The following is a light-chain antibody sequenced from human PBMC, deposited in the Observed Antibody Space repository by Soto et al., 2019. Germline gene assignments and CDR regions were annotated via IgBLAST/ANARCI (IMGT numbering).Light chain of an antibody. CDR1: QSVRGSY. Sequence: EIVLTQSPGTLSLSPGERATLSCRASQSVRGSYLGWYQQKPGQAPRLLIYDASRRATGIPDRFSGSGSGTDFTLTISRLEPEDSAVYYFQQYGYSPGTFGQGTKVEIK. V-gene: IGKV3-20*01. CDR2: DAS. CDR3: QQYGYSPGT. J-gene: IGKJ1*01.